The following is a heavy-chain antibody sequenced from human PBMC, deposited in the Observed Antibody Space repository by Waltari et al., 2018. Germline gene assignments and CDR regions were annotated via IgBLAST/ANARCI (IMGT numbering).Heavy chain of an antibody. CDR1: GFTFSNYA. D-gene: IGHD1-26*01. CDR2: ISGISGSA. J-gene: IGHJ6*02. Sequence: EVQLLESGGDLVQHGWSLRLSCASSGFTFSNYAMSWVRQAPGKGLEWVSGISGISGSAYYADSVKGRFTISRDNSKNTLYLQEDSLRAEDTAVYYCAKGGWEHPDFYGMDVWGQGTTVTVSS. CDR3: AKGGWEHPDFYGMDV. V-gene: IGHV3-23*01.